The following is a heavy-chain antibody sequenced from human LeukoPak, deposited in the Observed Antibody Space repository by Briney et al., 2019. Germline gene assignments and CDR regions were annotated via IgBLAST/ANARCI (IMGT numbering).Heavy chain of an antibody. Sequence: ASVKVSCKASGYTFTSYGISWVRQAPGQGLEWMGYISAYSGNTNYAQRLQGRVTMTTDTSTSTAYMELRSLRSDDTAVYFCARDSHIAGVAYYFDYWGQGTLVTVSS. D-gene: IGHD6-13*01. J-gene: IGHJ4*02. CDR2: ISAYSGNT. CDR1: GYTFTSYG. V-gene: IGHV1-18*01. CDR3: ARDSHIAGVAYYFDY.